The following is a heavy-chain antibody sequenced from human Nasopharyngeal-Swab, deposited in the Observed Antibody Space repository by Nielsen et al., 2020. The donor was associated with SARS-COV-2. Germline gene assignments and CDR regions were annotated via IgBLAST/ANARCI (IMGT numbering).Heavy chain of an antibody. CDR3: AREIYDGHRDP. V-gene: IGHV4-59*01. CDR2: IYYSGST. D-gene: IGHD3-3*01. J-gene: IGHJ5*02. Sequence: WIRQPPGKGLEGIGYIYYSGSTNYNPSLKSRVTISVDTSKNQFSLKLSSVTAADTAVYYCAREIYDGHRDPWGQGTLVTVSS.